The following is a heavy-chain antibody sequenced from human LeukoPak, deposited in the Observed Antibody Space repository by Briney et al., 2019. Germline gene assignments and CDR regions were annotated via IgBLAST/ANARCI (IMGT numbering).Heavy chain of an antibody. V-gene: IGHV4-4*07. CDR2: FYVNGNI. Sequence: PSETLSLTCTVSGGSISGFYWTWIRQPAGKGLEWIGRFYVNGNINYNPSLKSRVTMSADTSKNQDSLKVMSLTAADTADYSCARTVRVRGVMKNRGVARYYYFMDVWGKGTTVTVSS. D-gene: IGHD3-10*01. J-gene: IGHJ6*03. CDR3: ARTVRVRGVMKNRGVARYYYFMDV. CDR1: GGSISGFY.